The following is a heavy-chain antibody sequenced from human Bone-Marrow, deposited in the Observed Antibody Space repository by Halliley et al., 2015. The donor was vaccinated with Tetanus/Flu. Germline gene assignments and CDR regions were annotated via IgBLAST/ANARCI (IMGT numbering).Heavy chain of an antibody. J-gene: IGHJ3*01. CDR3: ARDQGLSSGLGWLDAFDV. D-gene: IGHD3-3*01. CDR2: IYSGGST. V-gene: IGHV3-53*01. Sequence: VIYSGGSTYNADSVRGRVTISRDISKNTVFLQMNSLRAEDTAVYYCARDQGLSSGLGWLDAFDVWGQGTVVTVSS.